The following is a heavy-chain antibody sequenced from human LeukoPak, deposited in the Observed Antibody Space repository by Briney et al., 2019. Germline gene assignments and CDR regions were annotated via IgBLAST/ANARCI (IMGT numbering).Heavy chain of an antibody. Sequence: PGGSLRLSCAASGFTFSSYGMHWVRQPPGKGLEWVAVIWYDGSNKYYADSVKGRFTISRDDSKNTLYLQMNSLRAEDTAVYYCARGMGYSSGWYDYWGQGTLVTVSS. CDR1: GFTFSSYG. V-gene: IGHV3-33*01. J-gene: IGHJ4*02. CDR3: ARGMGYSSGWYDY. CDR2: IWYDGSNK. D-gene: IGHD6-19*01.